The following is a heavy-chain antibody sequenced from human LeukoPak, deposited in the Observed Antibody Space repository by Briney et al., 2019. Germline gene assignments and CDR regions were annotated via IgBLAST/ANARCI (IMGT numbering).Heavy chain of an antibody. CDR2: ISAYNGNT. Sequence: ASVKVSCTASGYTFTSYGISWVRQAPGQGLEWMGWISAYNGNTNYAQKLQGRVTMTTDTSTSTAYMELRSLRSDDTAVYYCARGGDSGYVGYYYYGMDVWGQGTTVSVSS. V-gene: IGHV1-18*01. J-gene: IGHJ6*01. CDR3: ARGGDSGYVGYYYYGMDV. D-gene: IGHD5-12*01. CDR1: GYTFTSYG.